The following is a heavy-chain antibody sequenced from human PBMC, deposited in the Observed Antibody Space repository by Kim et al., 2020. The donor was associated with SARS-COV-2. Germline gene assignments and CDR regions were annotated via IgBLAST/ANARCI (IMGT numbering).Heavy chain of an antibody. CDR1: GFTFSDYY. Sequence: GGSLRLSCAASGFTFSDYYMSWIRQAPGKGLEWVSYISSSGSTIYYADSVKGRFTISRDNAKNSLYLQMNSLRAEDTAVYYCARDERDYDFWSGHHFDYWGQGTLVTVSS. V-gene: IGHV3-11*01. D-gene: IGHD3-3*01. J-gene: IGHJ4*02. CDR2: ISSSGSTI. CDR3: ARDERDYDFWSGHHFDY.